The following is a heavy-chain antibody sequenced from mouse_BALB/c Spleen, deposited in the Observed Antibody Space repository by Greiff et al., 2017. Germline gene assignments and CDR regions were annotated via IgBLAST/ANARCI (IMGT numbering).Heavy chain of an antibody. V-gene: IGHV1-39*01. J-gene: IGHJ4*01. CDR3: ARGGRYDETGYAMDY. D-gene: IGHD2-14*01. CDR2: INPYYGST. CDR1: GYSFTDYI. Sequence: EVQLQQTGPELVKPGASVKISCKASGYSFTDYIMLWVKQSHGKSLEWIGNINPYYGSTSYNLKFKGKATLTVDKSSSTAYMQLNSLTSEDSAVYYCARGGRYDETGYAMDYWGQGTSVTVSS.